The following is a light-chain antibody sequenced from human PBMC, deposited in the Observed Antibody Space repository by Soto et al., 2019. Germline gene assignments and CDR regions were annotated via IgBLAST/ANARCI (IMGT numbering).Light chain of an antibody. J-gene: IGKJ1*01. CDR2: WAS. V-gene: IGKV4-1*01. Sequence: DVVMTQSPDLLAVSLGERATINCKSSQSVLYSSNNQNYLAWYQQKPGQPPQLLVYWASTRESGVPDRFSGSGSGTDFTLTISSLQAEDGAVYYCQQYYIAPRTFGQGAKVDIK. CDR1: QSVLYSSNNQNY. CDR3: QQYYIAPRT.